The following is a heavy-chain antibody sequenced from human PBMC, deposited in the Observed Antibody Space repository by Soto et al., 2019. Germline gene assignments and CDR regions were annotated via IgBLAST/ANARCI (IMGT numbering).Heavy chain of an antibody. CDR1: GFTFSSYS. D-gene: IGHD5-18*01. V-gene: IGHV3-21*01. Sequence: GGSLRLACAAYGFTFSSYSMNWVRQAPGKGLEWVSSISSSSSYIYYADSVKGRFTISRDNAQNSLYLQMNSLRAEDTAVYYCARYFNRRGYSYGRGYWCQGTLVTVSS. J-gene: IGHJ4*02. CDR2: ISSSSSYI. CDR3: ARYFNRRGYSYGRGY.